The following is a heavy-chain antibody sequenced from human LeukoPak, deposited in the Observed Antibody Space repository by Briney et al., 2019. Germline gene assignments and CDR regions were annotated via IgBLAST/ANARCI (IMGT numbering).Heavy chain of an antibody. CDR2: VYYSGGT. V-gene: IGHV4-39*07. D-gene: IGHD6-19*01. J-gene: IGHJ4*02. CDR1: GGSISSSTYY. CDR3: ARTAVAGTGPLGY. Sequence: SETLSLTCTVSGGSISSSTYYWGRIRQPPGKGLEWIGSVYYSGGTYYNPSLKSRVTISVDTSKNQFSLKLSSVTAADTAVYHCARTAVAGTGPLGYWGQGTLVTVSS.